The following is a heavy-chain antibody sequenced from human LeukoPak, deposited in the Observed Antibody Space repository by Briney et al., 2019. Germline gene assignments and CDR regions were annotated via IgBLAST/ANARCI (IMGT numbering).Heavy chain of an antibody. CDR1: GFTFSSYV. V-gene: IGHV3-23*01. CDR2: ISGSGGST. Sequence: GGSLRLSCAASGFTFSSYVMSWVRQAPGKGLEWVSAISGSGGSTYYADSVKGRFTISRDNSKNTLYLQMNSLRAEDTAVYYCAKGLDIVVVPAAMCFDYWGQGTLVTVSS. D-gene: IGHD2-2*01. CDR3: AKGLDIVVVPAAMCFDY. J-gene: IGHJ4*02.